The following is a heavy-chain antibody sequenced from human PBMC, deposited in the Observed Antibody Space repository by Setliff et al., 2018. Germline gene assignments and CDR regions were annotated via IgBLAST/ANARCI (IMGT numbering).Heavy chain of an antibody. Sequence: PGGSLRLSCAASGFIFSFHSMNWVRQAPGKGLEWVSYISSSSSTIYYADSVKGRFAISRDNAKNSLYLQMNSLRAEDTAVYYCARDANIVVVHNPYYFDFWGQGTLVTVSS. D-gene: IGHD3-22*01. CDR3: ARDANIVVVHNPYYFDF. CDR1: GFIFSFHS. V-gene: IGHV3-48*04. CDR2: ISSSSSTI. J-gene: IGHJ4*02.